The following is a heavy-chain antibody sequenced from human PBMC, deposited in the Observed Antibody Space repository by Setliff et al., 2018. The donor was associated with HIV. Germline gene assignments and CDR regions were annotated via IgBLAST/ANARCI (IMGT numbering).Heavy chain of an antibody. CDR1: GGLFSGYY. CDR3: AREAYGSGSYPSFGLDY. J-gene: IGHJ4*02. D-gene: IGHD3-10*01. Sequence: SETLSLTCAVYGGLFSGYYWSWIRQSPGKGLEWIGEINRSGSTNYNPSLKSRVTISIDTSKNQFSLRLSSVTAADTAVYYCAREAYGSGSYPSFGLDYWGQGTLVTVSS. V-gene: IGHV4-34*01. CDR2: INRSGST.